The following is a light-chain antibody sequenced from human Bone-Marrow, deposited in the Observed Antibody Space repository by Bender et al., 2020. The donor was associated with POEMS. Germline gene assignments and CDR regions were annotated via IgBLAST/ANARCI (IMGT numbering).Light chain of an antibody. Sequence: QSALTQPASVSGSPGQSITISCTGTSSDVGRYNLVSWYQQHPGKVPKLIIYEGVKRPSGVSHRFSASKSGTSASLAITGLQAEDEADYYCQSYDSSLTVVFGGGTKLTVL. CDR2: EGV. CDR3: QSYDSSLTVV. V-gene: IGLV2-14*02. CDR1: SSDVGRYNL. J-gene: IGLJ2*01.